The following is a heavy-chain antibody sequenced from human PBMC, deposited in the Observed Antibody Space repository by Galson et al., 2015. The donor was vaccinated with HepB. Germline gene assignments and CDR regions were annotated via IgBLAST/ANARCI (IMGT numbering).Heavy chain of an antibody. Sequence: SVKVSCKASGGTFSSYAISWVRQAPGQGLEWMGGIIPIFGTANYAQKFQGRVTITADESTSTAYMELSSLRSEDTAVYYCARGPKDIVVVPAALPIWGQGTMVTVSS. CDR2: IIPIFGTA. CDR3: ARGPKDIVVVPAALPI. J-gene: IGHJ3*02. D-gene: IGHD2-2*02. V-gene: IGHV1-69*13. CDR1: GGTFSSYA.